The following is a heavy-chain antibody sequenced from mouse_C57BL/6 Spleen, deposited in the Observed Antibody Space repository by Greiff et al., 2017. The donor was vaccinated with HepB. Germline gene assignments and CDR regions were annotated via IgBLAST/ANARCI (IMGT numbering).Heavy chain of an antibody. CDR1: GYTFTDYY. Sequence: EVQLQQSGPVLVKPGASVKMSCKASGYTFTDYYMNWVKQSHGKSLEWIGVINPYNGGTSDNQKFQGKATLTVDKSSSTAYMELNSLTSADSAVYDCARSGVSSYWYFEVWGTGTTVTVSS. CDR3: ARSGVSSYWYFEV. J-gene: IGHJ1*03. V-gene: IGHV1-19*01. D-gene: IGHD1-1*01. CDR2: INPYNGGT.